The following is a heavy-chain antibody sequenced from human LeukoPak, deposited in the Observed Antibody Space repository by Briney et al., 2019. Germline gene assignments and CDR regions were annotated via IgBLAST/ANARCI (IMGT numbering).Heavy chain of an antibody. J-gene: IGHJ5*02. CDR1: GFTFDDYG. CDR2: INWNGGST. V-gene: IGHV3-20*04. Sequence: PGGTLRLSCEVSGFTFDDYGMNWVRHPPGKGLEWITDINWNGGSTICAASLRGRFTVPRDNAKNLLYLQMTSLRVEDTALYYCARRKDFADFGSAYYPLDHWGQGTLVTVS. D-gene: IGHD3-3*01. CDR3: ARRKDFADFGSAYYPLDH.